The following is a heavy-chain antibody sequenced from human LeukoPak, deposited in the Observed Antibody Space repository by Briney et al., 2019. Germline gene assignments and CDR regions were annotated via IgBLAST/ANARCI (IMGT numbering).Heavy chain of an antibody. CDR1: GYSISSGYY. CDR2: IYHSGST. CDR3: ARHAWDFWSGYYDY. J-gene: IGHJ4*02. V-gene: IGHV4-38-2*01. D-gene: IGHD3-3*01. Sequence: PSETLSLTXAVSGYSISSGYYWGWIRQPPGKGLEWIESIYHSGSTYYNPSLKSRVTISVDTSKNQFSLKLSSVAAADTAVYYCARHAWDFWSGYYDYWGQGTLVTVSS.